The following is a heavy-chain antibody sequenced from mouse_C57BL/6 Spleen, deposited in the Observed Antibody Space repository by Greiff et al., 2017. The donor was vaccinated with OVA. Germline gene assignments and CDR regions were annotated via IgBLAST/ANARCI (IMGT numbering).Heavy chain of an antibody. CDR3: TRKGITTVYYAMDY. Sequence: DVQLVESGEGLVKPGGSLKLSCAASGFTFSSYAMSWVRQTPEKRLEWVAYISSGGDYIYYADTVKGRFTISRDNARNTLYLQMSSLKSEDTAMYYCTRKGITTVYYAMDYWGQGTSVTVSS. CDR2: ISSGGDYI. J-gene: IGHJ4*01. CDR1: GFTFSSYA. D-gene: IGHD1-1*01. V-gene: IGHV5-9-1*02.